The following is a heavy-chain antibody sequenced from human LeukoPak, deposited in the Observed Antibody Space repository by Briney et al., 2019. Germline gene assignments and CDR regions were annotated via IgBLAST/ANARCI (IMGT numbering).Heavy chain of an antibody. J-gene: IGHJ4*02. D-gene: IGHD5-18*01. CDR2: ASYDGSNK. Sequence: GALRLSCAASGFIFSDYAMHWVRQTPGKGLEWVAVASYDGSNKYYADSVEGRFTISRDNSTNTLYLQMNSLRDEDTAVYYCARDRGYNYGSDYWGQGTLVTVSS. CDR1: GFIFSDYA. V-gene: IGHV3-30*04. CDR3: ARDRGYNYGSDY.